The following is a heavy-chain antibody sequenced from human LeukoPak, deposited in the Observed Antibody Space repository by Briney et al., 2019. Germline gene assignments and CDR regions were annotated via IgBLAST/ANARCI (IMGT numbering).Heavy chain of an antibody. CDR3: AKEIVVLVSYFDY. D-gene: IGHD2-15*01. Sequence: QPGGSLRLSCAASGFTFSNYAMSWVRQAPGKGLQWVSALTDSGDIYYADSVKGRFTISRDNSKNTLYLQMSSLRAEDTAVYYCAKEIVVLVSYFDYWGQGTLVTVSS. CDR2: LTDSGDI. CDR1: GFTFSNYA. J-gene: IGHJ4*02. V-gene: IGHV3-23*01.